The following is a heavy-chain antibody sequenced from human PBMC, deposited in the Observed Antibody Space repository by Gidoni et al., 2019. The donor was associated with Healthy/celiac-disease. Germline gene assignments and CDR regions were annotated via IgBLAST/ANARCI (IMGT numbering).Heavy chain of an antibody. V-gene: IGHV1-58*01. D-gene: IGHD6-19*01. J-gene: IGHJ5*02. CDR3: AAGPWGVVVANWLDP. Sequence: QMQLVQSGPEVKKPGTSVKVSCKAFGFTFSSSAVQWVRQARGQRLEWIGWIVVGSGNTNYAQKFQERVTITRDMSTSTAYMELSSLRSEDTAVYYCAAGPWGVVVANWLDPWGQGTLVTVSS. CDR2: IVVGSGNT. CDR1: GFTFSSSA.